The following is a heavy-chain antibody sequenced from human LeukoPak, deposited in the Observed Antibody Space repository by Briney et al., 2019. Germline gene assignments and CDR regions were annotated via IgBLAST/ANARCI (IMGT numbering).Heavy chain of an antibody. J-gene: IGHJ4*02. Sequence: GESLKISCKGSGYSFTTYWIAWVRQMPGKGLEWMGIIHPDDSDTRYSPSFEGQVTISADKSISTAYLQWSSLKASDTAMYYCARVFDILTGYYIRAFDYWGQGTLVTVSS. CDR1: GYSFTTYW. D-gene: IGHD3-9*01. CDR2: IHPDDSDT. CDR3: ARVFDILTGYYIRAFDY. V-gene: IGHV5-51*01.